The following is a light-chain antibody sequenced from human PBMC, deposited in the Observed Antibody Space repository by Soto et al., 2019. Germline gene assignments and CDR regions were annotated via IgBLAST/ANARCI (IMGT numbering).Light chain of an antibody. J-gene: IGKJ5*01. Sequence: EIVLTRPPATLSLSRGERATLSCKPSQSVSSRLAWYQQKPGQAPRLIISGASSRATGIPDRFSGSGSGTDFTLTISRLETEDFALYYCQHYVERSTITFGQGTRLEIK. CDR2: GAS. CDR1: QSVSSR. CDR3: QHYVERSTIT. V-gene: IGKV3-20*01.